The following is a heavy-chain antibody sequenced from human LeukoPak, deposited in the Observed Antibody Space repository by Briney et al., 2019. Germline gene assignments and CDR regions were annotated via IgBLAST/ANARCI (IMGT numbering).Heavy chain of an antibody. Sequence: ASVKVSCKASGYTFTSYYMHWVRQAPGQGLEWMGIINPSGGSTSYAQKFQGRVTMTRDTSTSTVYMELSSLRSEDTAVYYCATDPGPHTAMDVWGQGTTVTVSS. CDR1: GYTFTSYY. CDR2: INPSGGST. V-gene: IGHV1-46*01. D-gene: IGHD1-14*01. J-gene: IGHJ6*02. CDR3: ATDPGPHTAMDV.